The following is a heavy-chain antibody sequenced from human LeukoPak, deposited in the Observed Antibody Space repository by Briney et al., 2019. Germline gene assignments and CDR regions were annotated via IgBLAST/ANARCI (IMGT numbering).Heavy chain of an antibody. CDR2: MNPNSGNT. D-gene: IGHD3-3*01. Sequence: ASVKVSCKASGYTFTSYDINWVRQATGQGLEWMGWMNPNSGNTGYAQKFQGRVTITRNTSISTAYMELSSLRSEDTAVYYCARGQNDFWSGYPRGFDPWGQGTLVTVSS. CDR3: ARGQNDFWSGYPRGFDP. CDR1: GYTFTSYD. V-gene: IGHV1-8*03. J-gene: IGHJ5*02.